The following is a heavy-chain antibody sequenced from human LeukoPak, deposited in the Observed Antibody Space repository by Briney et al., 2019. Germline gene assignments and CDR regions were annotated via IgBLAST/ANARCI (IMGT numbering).Heavy chain of an antibody. J-gene: IGHJ4*02. Sequence: GGSPRLSCAASGFTFSSYWMSWVRQAPGKGLEWVANIKQDGSEKYYVDSVEGRFTISRDNAKNSLYLQMNSLRAEDTAVYYCARESVAGYFDYRGQGTLVTVSS. CDR3: ARESVAGYFDY. V-gene: IGHV3-7*01. CDR2: IKQDGSEK. CDR1: GFTFSSYW. D-gene: IGHD6-19*01.